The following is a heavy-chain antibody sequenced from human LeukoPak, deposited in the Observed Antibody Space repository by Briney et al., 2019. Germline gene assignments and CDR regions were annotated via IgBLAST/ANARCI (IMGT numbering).Heavy chain of an antibody. CDR2: ISTTGSP. Sequence: SGPTLVKPSETLSLTCTVSGGSISTYYWSWIRQPAGKGLEWIGLISTTGSPKYNPSLKSRVTISVDTSKNQFSLKLSSVTAADTAVYYCARVQKYYYDSSGLRAKYYFDYWGQGTLVTVSS. J-gene: IGHJ4*02. CDR3: ARVQKYYYDSSGLRAKYYFDY. D-gene: IGHD3-22*01. CDR1: GGSISTYY. V-gene: IGHV4-4*07.